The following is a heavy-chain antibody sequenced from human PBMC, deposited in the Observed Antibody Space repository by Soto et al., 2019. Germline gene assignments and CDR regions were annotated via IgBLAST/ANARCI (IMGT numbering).Heavy chain of an antibody. V-gene: IGHV4-34*01. J-gene: IGHJ4*02. CDR2: INHSGST. CDR3: ASLLRYYFDY. Sequence: PSETLSLTYAVYGGNFRGYYWSWIRQPPGKGLEWIGEINHSGSTNYNPSLKSRVTISVDTSKNQFSLKLSSVTAADTAVYYCASLLRYYFDYWGQGTLVTVSS. D-gene: IGHD4-17*01. CDR1: GGNFRGYY.